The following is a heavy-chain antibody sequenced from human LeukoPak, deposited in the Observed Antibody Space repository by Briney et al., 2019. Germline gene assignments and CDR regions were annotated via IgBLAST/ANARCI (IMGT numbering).Heavy chain of an antibody. V-gene: IGHV3-48*04. CDR2: ISSSSSTI. J-gene: IGHJ3*02. CDR1: GFTFSSYS. CDR3: AREDYSDAFDI. Sequence: GGSLRLSCAASGFTFSSYSMNWVRQAPGKGLEWVSYISSSSSTIYYADSVKGRFTISRDNAKNSLYLQMNSLRAEDTAVYYCAREDYSDAFDIWGQGTMVTVSS. D-gene: IGHD2-15*01.